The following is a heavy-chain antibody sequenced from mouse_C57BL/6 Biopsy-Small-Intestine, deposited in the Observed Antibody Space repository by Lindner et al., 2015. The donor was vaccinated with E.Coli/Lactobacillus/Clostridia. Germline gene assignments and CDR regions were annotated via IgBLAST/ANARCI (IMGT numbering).Heavy chain of an antibody. CDR2: ISGGSNTI. J-gene: IGHJ2*01. CDR1: GFTFSDYG. V-gene: IGHV5-17*01. Sequence: VQLQESGGGLVKPGGSLKLSCAASGFTFSDYGMHWVRQAPERGLEWVAYISGGSNTIFYADTVKGRFTISRGNARNTLFLQMTSLRSEDTAMYYCASHYYGAGHDYWGQGTTLTVSS. CDR3: ASHYYGAGHDY. D-gene: IGHD1-1*01.